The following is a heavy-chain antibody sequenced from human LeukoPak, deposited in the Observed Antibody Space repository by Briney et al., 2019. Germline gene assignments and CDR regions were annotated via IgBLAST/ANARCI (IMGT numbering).Heavy chain of an antibody. CDR2: IWYDGSNK. Sequence: GGSLRLSCAASGFTFSSYGMHWVRQAPGKGLEWVAVIWYDGSNKYYADSVKGRFTISRDNSKNTLYLQMNSLRAEDTPVYYCAKPYCTNGVCSGFDYWGQGTLVTVSS. J-gene: IGHJ4*02. CDR3: AKPYCTNGVCSGFDY. CDR1: GFTFSSYG. V-gene: IGHV3-33*06. D-gene: IGHD2-8*01.